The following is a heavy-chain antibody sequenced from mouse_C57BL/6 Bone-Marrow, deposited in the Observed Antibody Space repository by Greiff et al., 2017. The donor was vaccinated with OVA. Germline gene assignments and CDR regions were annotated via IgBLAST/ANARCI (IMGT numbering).Heavy chain of an antibody. CDR3: ARRASRSWYFDV. V-gene: IGHV1-82*01. D-gene: IGHD6-2*01. J-gene: IGHJ1*03. CDR2: IYPGDGDT. CDR1: GYAFSSSW. Sequence: VQVVESGPELVKPGASVKISCKASGYAFSSSWMNWVKQRPGKGLEWIGRIYPGDGDTNYNGKFKGKATLTADKSSSTAYMQLSSLTSEDSAVYFCARRASRSWYFDVWGTGTTVTVSS.